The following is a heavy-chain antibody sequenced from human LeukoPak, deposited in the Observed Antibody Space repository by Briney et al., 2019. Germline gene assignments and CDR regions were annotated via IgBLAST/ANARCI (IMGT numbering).Heavy chain of an antibody. J-gene: IGHJ4*02. CDR1: GFTFSSYA. D-gene: IGHD6-13*01. Sequence: GGSLRLSCAASGFTFSSYAMSWVRQAPGKGLEWVAILWYDGSNKYYADFVKGRFTTSRDNSKNTLYLQMNSLRADDTAVYYCARVSGYSGTWYVDYWGQGTLVTVSS. CDR2: LWYDGSNK. V-gene: IGHV3-33*08. CDR3: ARVSGYSGTWYVDY.